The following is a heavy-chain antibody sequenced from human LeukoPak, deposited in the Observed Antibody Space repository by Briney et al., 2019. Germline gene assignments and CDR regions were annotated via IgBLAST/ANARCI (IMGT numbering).Heavy chain of an antibody. J-gene: IGHJ4*02. D-gene: IGHD6-13*01. CDR3: AKALVEQQLLAYFDY. CDR2: ISGSGGST. CDR1: GFTFSSYA. Sequence: GGSLRLSCAASGFTFSSYAMSWVRRAPGKGLEWVSAISGSGGSTYYADSVKGRFTISRDNSKNTLYLQMNSLRAEDTAVYYCAKALVEQQLLAYFDYWGQGTLVTVSS. V-gene: IGHV3-23*01.